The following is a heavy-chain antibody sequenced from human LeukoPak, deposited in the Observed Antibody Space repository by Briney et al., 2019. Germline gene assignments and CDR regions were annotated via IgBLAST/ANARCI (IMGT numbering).Heavy chain of an antibody. D-gene: IGHD3-9*01. Sequence: ASVKVSCKASGYTFTGYYMHWVRQAPGQGLEWMGWINPNSGGTNYAQKFQGRVTMTRDKSISTAYMELSRLRSDATAVYYCARDSALRYFDWLLSGWFDPWGQGTLVTVSS. CDR3: ARDSALRYFDWLLSGWFDP. CDR1: GYTFTGYY. V-gene: IGHV1-2*02. CDR2: INPNSGGT. J-gene: IGHJ5*02.